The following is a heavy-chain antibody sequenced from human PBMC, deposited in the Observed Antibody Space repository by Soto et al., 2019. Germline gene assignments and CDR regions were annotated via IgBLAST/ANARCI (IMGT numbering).Heavy chain of an antibody. CDR3: ARGAAAAKNSYYYYYYGMDV. CDR1: GGSFSGYY. D-gene: IGHD6-13*01. J-gene: IGHJ6*02. Sequence: SETLSLTCAVYGGSFSGYYWSWIRQPPGKGLEWIGEINHSGSTNYNPSLKSRVTISVDTSKNQFSLKLSSVTAADTAVYYCARGAAAAKNSYYYYYYGMDVWGQGTTVTVSS. CDR2: INHSGST. V-gene: IGHV4-34*01.